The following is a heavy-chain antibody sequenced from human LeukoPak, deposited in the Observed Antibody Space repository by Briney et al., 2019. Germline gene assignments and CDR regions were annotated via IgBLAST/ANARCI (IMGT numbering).Heavy chain of an antibody. Sequence: ASVKVSCKASGYTFTSYDINWARQATGQGLEWMGWMNPNSGNTGYAQKFQGRVTMTRNTSISTAYMELSSLRSEDTAVYYCARGRTTVTSVFDYWGQGTLVTVSS. CDR1: GYTFTSYD. V-gene: IGHV1-8*01. CDR3: ARGRTTVTSVFDY. D-gene: IGHD4-11*01. J-gene: IGHJ4*02. CDR2: MNPNSGNT.